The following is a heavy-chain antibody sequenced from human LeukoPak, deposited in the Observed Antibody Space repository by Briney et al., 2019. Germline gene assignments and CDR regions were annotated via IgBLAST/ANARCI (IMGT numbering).Heavy chain of an antibody. Sequence: GRSLRLSCAASGFTFSSYDMHWVRQAPGKGLEWVAVISYDGSNKYYADSVKGRFTISRDNSKNTLYLQMNSLRAEDTAVYYCASGSYSGYWGQGTLVTVSS. CDR1: GFTFSSYD. CDR3: ASGSYSGY. D-gene: IGHD1-26*01. J-gene: IGHJ4*02. CDR2: ISYDGSNK. V-gene: IGHV3-30-3*01.